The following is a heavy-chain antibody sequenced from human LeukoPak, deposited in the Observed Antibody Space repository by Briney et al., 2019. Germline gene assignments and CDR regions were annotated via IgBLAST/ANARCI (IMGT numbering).Heavy chain of an antibody. CDR3: TRGLVVVVQYFQH. Sequence: GGSLRLSCAASGFTFDTYTMNWVRQAPGTGLEWVSYIDTTSTTMYYADSVKGRFTISRDNAKNSLYLQMNSLRVEDTAVYYCTRGLVVVVQYFQHWGQGTLVTVSS. D-gene: IGHD2-15*01. CDR2: IDTTSTTM. V-gene: IGHV3-48*01. J-gene: IGHJ1*01. CDR1: GFTFDTYT.